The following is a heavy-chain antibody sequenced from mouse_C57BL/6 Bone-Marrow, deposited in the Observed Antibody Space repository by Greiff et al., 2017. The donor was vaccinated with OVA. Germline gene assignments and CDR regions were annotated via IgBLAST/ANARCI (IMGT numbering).Heavy chain of an antibody. CDR1: GFTFGVFY. CDR3: ARDNWDWYFDV. Sequence: EVQVVESGGGLVQSGRSLRLSCATSGFTFGVFYLDWVRQAQGKGRGGIAASRNKANDYTTEYRASVKGRFIVSRDTSQSILYLQMNALRAEDTAIYYCARDNWDWYFDVWGTGTTVTVSS. CDR2: SRNKANDYTT. D-gene: IGHD4-1*01. V-gene: IGHV7-1*01. J-gene: IGHJ1*03.